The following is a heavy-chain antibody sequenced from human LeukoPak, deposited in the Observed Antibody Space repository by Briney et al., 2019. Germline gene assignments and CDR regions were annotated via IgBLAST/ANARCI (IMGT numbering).Heavy chain of an antibody. Sequence: ASVKVSCKTSGYAFTTYGISWVRQAPGQGLEWMGWISAYNGNTNYAQKLQGRVTMTTDTSTSTAYMELRSLRSDDPAVYYCARDGHVRGGSGSYGMDVWGQGTTVTVSS. CDR2: ISAYNGNT. CDR3: ARDGHVRGGSGSYGMDV. V-gene: IGHV1-18*01. CDR1: GYAFTTYG. D-gene: IGHD3-10*01. J-gene: IGHJ6*02.